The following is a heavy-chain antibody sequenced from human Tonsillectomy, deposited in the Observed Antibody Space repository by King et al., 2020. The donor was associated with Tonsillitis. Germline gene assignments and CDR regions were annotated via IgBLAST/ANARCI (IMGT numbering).Heavy chain of an antibody. CDR2: IYSGGST. D-gene: IGHD3-22*01. V-gene: IGHV3-53*01. Sequence: VQLVESGGGLIQPGGSLRLSCAASGFTVSSNCMSWVRQAPGKGLEWVSLIYSGGSTYYADSVRGRFTISRDNSKNTLYLQMNSLRAEDTAVYNCARDVGLGYYYDSSGRGDAFDIWGQGTMVTVSS. CDR3: ARDVGLGYYYDSSGRGDAFDI. J-gene: IGHJ3*02. CDR1: GFTVSSNC.